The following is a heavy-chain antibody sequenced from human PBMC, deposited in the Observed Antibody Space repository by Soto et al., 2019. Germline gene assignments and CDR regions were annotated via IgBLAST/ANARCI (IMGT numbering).Heavy chain of an antibody. CDR2: ITGSGRST. J-gene: IGHJ5*01. CDR1: GFTFGSYA. D-gene: IGHD4-17*01. V-gene: IGHV3-23*01. Sequence: EVQLLESGGGLVQPGGSLRLSCAASGFTFGSYAMSWVRQAPGGELEWVSAITGSGRSTYYTDSVEGRFAISRDNSKNTLYLQMNSLRAEDTAVYYCAKPSVPRPRKTVTFDFWGQGTLVTVSS. CDR3: AKPSVPRPRKTVTFDF.